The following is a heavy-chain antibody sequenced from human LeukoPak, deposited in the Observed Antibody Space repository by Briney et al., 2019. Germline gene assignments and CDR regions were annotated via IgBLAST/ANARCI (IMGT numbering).Heavy chain of an antibody. CDR2: ISYDGSNK. J-gene: IGHJ4*02. CDR1: GFTFSSYG. Sequence: QTGRSLRLSCAASGFTFSSYGMHWVRQAPGKGLEWVAVISYDGSNKYYADSVKGRFTISRDNSKNTLYLQMNSLRAEDTAVSYCAKDSGYLDYWGQGTLVTVSS. CDR3: AKDSGYLDY. D-gene: IGHD6-13*01. V-gene: IGHV3-30*18.